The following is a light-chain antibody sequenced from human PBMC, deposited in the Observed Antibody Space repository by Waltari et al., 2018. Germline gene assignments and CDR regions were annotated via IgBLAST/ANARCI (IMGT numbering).Light chain of an antibody. CDR2: GTS. CDR3: QQYYSSPLT. V-gene: IGKV3-20*01. CDR1: QTVSDNY. Sequence: EIVLTQSPGTVSLSPGERATLSCRASQTVSDNYLAWNQQTPGQAPRLLIYGTSTRATGIPERFSGRGYGTDFTLTISRLEPEDSAVYFCQQYYSSPLTFGGGTKVEIK. J-gene: IGKJ4*01.